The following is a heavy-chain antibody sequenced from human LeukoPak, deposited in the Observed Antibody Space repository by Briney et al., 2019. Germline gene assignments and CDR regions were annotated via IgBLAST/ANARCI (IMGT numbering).Heavy chain of an antibody. CDR3: ARDPSYDILTGYYGMDV. D-gene: IGHD3-9*01. CDR1: GYTFTGYY. Sequence: ASVKVSCKASGYTFTGYYMHWVRQAPGQGLEWMGWINPNSGGTNYAQKFQGRVTMTRDTSISTAYMELSRLRSDDTAVYYCARDPSYDILTGYYGMDVWGQGTTVTVSS. CDR2: INPNSGGT. V-gene: IGHV1-2*02. J-gene: IGHJ6*02.